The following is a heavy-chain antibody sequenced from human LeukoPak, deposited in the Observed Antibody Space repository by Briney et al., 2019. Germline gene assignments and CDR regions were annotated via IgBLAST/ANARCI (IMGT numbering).Heavy chain of an antibody. D-gene: IGHD3-10*01. Sequence: PGGSLRLSCAASGFNFSIYEMNWVRQAPGKGLEWVAYISALTPTIYYANSVKGRFTISRDNAKNSLYLQMNSLRAEDTAVYYCARWRLYIGSGTYRYSFDYWGQGTLVTVST. V-gene: IGHV3-48*04. CDR2: ISALTPTI. J-gene: IGHJ4*02. CDR3: ARWRLYIGSGTYRYSFDY. CDR1: GFNFSIYE.